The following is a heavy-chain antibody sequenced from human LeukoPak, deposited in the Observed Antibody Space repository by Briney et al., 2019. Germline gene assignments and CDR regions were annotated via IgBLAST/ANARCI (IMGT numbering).Heavy chain of an antibody. Sequence: GESLKISCKGSGYSFTSYWIGWVRQMPGKGLEWMGVIYPGDSDTRYSPSFQGQVTNSVDKSTSTAYLQWISLRASDTAMYYCARGPHYDFLTGYYSSHFDYWGQGTLVSVSS. CDR2: IYPGDSDT. CDR1: GYSFTSYW. J-gene: IGHJ4*02. CDR3: ARGPHYDFLTGYYSSHFDY. V-gene: IGHV5-51*01. D-gene: IGHD3-9*01.